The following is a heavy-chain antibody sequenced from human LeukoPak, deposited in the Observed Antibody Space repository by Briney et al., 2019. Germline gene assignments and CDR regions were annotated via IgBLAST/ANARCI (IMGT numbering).Heavy chain of an antibody. D-gene: IGHD3-22*01. V-gene: IGHV4-34*01. CDR3: ASALGDYYDSSGYHRSAFDI. CDR1: GGSFSGYY. CDR2: IHHSGST. Sequence: SETLSLTCAVYGGSFSGYYWSWIRPPPGKGLEWSGEIHHSGSTNYNPSLKSRVTISVDTSKNQFSLKLSSVTAADTAVYYCASALGDYYDSSGYHRSAFDIWGQGTMVTVSS. J-gene: IGHJ3*02.